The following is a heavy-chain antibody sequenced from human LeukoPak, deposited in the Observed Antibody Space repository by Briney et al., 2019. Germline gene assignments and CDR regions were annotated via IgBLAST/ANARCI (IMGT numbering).Heavy chain of an antibody. CDR3: ARSPPITMIVVVKIDY. J-gene: IGHJ4*02. V-gene: IGHV1-46*01. D-gene: IGHD3-22*01. CDR1: GYTFTSYY. CDR2: INPSGGST. Sequence: ASVKVSCKASGYTFTSYYMHWVRQAPGQGLEWMGIINPSGGSTSYAQKLQGRVTMTRDTSTSTVYMELSSLRSEDPAVYDCARSPPITMIVVVKIDYWGQGTLVTVSS.